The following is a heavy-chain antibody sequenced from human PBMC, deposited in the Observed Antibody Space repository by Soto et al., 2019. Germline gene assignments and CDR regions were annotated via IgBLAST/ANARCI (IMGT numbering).Heavy chain of an antibody. CDR1: GGNFSSYA. D-gene: IGHD5-18*01. CDR3: AGAGGRYRYLELDY. V-gene: IGHV1-69*01. Sequence: QVQLVQSGAEVKKPGSSVKVSCKASGGNFSSYAISWGRQAPGQGLEWMGGIIPIFGTANYARKFQGRVTITADESTSTAYMELSSLRSEDTAVYYCAGAGGRYRYLELDYWGQGTLVTVSS. CDR2: IIPIFGTA. J-gene: IGHJ4*02.